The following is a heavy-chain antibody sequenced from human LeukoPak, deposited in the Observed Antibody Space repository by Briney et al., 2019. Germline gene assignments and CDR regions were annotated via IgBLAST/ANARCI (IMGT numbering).Heavy chain of an antibody. CDR2: ISYDGSNK. Sequence: PGGSLRLSCAASGFTFSSYAMHWVRQAPGKGLEWVAVISYDGSNKYYADSVRGRFTISRDNSKNTLYLQMNSLRAEDTAVYYCARGMVRDDAFDIWGQGTMVTVSS. D-gene: IGHD3-10*01. CDR3: ARGMVRDDAFDI. J-gene: IGHJ3*02. CDR1: GFTFSSYA. V-gene: IGHV3-30-3*01.